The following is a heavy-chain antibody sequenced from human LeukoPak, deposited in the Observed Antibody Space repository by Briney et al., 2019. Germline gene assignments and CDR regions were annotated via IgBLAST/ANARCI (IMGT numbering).Heavy chain of an antibody. CDR2: IYYSGST. V-gene: IGHV4-38-2*02. CDR3: ARIGGSYYVGYFDY. CDR1: GYSISSGYY. D-gene: IGHD1-26*01. Sequence: SETLSLTCTVSGYSISSGYYWGWIRQPPGKGLEWIGSIYYSGSTYYNPSLKSRVTISVDTSKNQFSLKLSSVTAADTAVYYCARIGGSYYVGYFDYWGQGTLVTVSS. J-gene: IGHJ4*02.